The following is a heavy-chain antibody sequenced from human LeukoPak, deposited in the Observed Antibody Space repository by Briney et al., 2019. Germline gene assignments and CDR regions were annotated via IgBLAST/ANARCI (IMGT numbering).Heavy chain of an antibody. D-gene: IGHD3-16*02. CDR2: IYATGTT. Sequence: SETLSLTXXVSGXSISGYFWSWIRQPAGKGLEWIGRIYATGTTNYNPSLKSRVTMSVDTSKNQFSLNLTSVTAADTAVYYCAREGGGSNRCLDWGQGTLVTVSS. V-gene: IGHV4-4*07. CDR3: AREGGGSNRCLD. J-gene: IGHJ1*01. CDR1: GXSISGYF.